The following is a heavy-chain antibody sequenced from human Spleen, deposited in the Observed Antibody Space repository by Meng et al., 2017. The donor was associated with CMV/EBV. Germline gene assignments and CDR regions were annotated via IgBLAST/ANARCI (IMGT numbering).Heavy chain of an antibody. Sequence: GSLRLSCAVYNGSFSTYYWSWIRQPPGKGLEWIGEVNRGGGTNYNPSLTSRVTISVATSRNQFSLKLTSVTAADTAIYYCARSVANYYYGLDVWGQGTTVTVSS. J-gene: IGHJ6*02. CDR3: ARSVANYYYGLDV. CDR2: VNRGGGT. V-gene: IGHV4-34*01. D-gene: IGHD6-6*01. CDR1: NGSFSTYY.